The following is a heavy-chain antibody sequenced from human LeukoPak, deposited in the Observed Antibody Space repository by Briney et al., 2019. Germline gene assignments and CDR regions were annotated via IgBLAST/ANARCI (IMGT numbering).Heavy chain of an antibody. V-gene: IGHV3-23*01. CDR3: AIRITIFGVVDY. CDR1: GFTFSSDA. J-gene: IGHJ4*02. D-gene: IGHD3-3*01. CDR2: ISGSGGST. Sequence: GGSLRLSCAASGFTFSSDAVSWVRQAPGKGLEWVSAISGSGGSTYYADSVKGRFTISRDNSKNTLYLQMNSLRAEDTAVYYCAIRITIFGVVDYWGQGTLVTVSS.